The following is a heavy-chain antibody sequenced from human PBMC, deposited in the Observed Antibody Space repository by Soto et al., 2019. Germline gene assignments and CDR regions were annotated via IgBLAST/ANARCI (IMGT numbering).Heavy chain of an antibody. Sequence: QVQLVQSGAEVKKPGSSVKVSCKASGGTFSSYTISWVRQAPGQGLEWMGRIIPILGIANYAQKFQGRVTITADKSTSTAYMELSSLRSEDTAVYYCARGIAASGTTYNWFDPWGQGTLVTVSS. CDR3: ARGIAASGTTYNWFDP. V-gene: IGHV1-69*02. CDR1: GGTFSSYT. J-gene: IGHJ5*02. D-gene: IGHD6-13*01. CDR2: IIPILGIA.